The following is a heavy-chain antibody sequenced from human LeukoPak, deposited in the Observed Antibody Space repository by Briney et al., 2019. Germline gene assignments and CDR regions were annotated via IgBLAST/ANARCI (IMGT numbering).Heavy chain of an antibody. CDR1: GFTFSSYA. V-gene: IGHV3-30-3*01. Sequence: GRSLRLSCAASGFTFSSYAMHWVCQAPGKGLEWVAVISYDGSNKYYADSVKGRFTISRDNSKNTLYLQMNSLRAEDTAVYYCARDGVVTYYYGMDVWGQGTTVTVSS. CDR3: ARDGVVTYYYGMDV. CDR2: ISYDGSNK. D-gene: IGHD3-3*01. J-gene: IGHJ6*02.